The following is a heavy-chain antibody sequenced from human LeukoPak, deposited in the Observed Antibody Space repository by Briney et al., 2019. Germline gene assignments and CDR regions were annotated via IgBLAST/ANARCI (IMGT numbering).Heavy chain of an antibody. CDR1: GFSFSSHA. D-gene: IGHD5-18*01. CDR3: ARVWENSHGYGY. CDR2: IDISGGST. J-gene: IGHJ4*02. V-gene: IGHV3-23*01. Sequence: GGSLRLSCAASGFSFSSHAMCWVRQAPGKGLEWVSSIDISGGSTYYADSVQGRFTISRDNSKNTLYLQMNSLRAEDTAVYYCARVWENSHGYGYWGQGTLVTVSS.